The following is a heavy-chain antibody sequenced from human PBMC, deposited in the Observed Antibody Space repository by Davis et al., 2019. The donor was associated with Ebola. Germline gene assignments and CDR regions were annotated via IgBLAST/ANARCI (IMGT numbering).Heavy chain of an antibody. CDR2: INHSGST. D-gene: IGHD2-15*01. J-gene: IGHJ6*02. Sequence: MPGGFLRLSCAVYGGSSSGSYCPWIRQPPGTGLEWIGEINHSGSTNYNPSLKSPVTISVDKSKNQFSMKVSSLTAADTAVYSCARGRRLVVAATYYYYYGMDVWGQGTTVTFSS. CDR1: GGSSSGSY. CDR3: ARGRRLVVAATYYYYYGMDV. V-gene: IGHV4-34*01.